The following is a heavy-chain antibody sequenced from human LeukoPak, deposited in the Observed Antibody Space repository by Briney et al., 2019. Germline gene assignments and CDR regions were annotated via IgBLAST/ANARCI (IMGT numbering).Heavy chain of an antibody. D-gene: IGHD5-18*01. J-gene: IGHJ4*02. Sequence: GGSLRLSCEVSGLPFSRSWMHWVRQLPGRGLMWVSSMSDDGTVTTYADSVKGRFTISRDNAKNTLYLQMNSLRAEDTAVYYCARGGGYSYGFQDYWGQGTLVTVSS. CDR2: MSDDGTVT. V-gene: IGHV3-74*01. CDR1: GLPFSRSW. CDR3: ARGGGYSYGFQDY.